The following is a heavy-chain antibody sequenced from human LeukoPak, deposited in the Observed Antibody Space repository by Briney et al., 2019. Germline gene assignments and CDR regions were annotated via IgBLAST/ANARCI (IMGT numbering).Heavy chain of an antibody. Sequence: SETLSLTCTVSGGSISSYYWSWIRQPPGKGLEWIGYIYYSGSTNYNPSLKSRVTISVDTSKNQFSLRLSSVTAADTALYYCARRSTVLTANYEYWGQGTLVTVSA. D-gene: IGHD4-23*01. J-gene: IGHJ4*02. CDR3: ARRSTVLTANYEY. CDR2: IYYSGST. CDR1: GGSISSYY. V-gene: IGHV4-59*08.